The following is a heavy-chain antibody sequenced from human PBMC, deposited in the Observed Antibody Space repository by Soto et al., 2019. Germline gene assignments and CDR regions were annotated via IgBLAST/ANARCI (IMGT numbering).Heavy chain of an antibody. V-gene: IGHV5-51*01. CDR2: IYPGDSDT. J-gene: IGHJ4*02. D-gene: IGHD3-3*01. CDR1: GYSFTSYW. CDR3: ARSDSTYDYDFWSGYPYYFDY. Sequence: GESLKISCKGSGYSFTSYWIGWVRQMPGKGLEWMGIIYPGDSDTRYSPSFQGQVTISADKSISTAYLQWSSLKASDTAMYYCARSDSTYDYDFWSGYPYYFDYWGQGTLVTVSS.